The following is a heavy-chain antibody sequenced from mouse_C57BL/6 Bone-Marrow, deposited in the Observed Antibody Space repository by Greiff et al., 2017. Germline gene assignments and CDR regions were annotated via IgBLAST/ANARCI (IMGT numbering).Heavy chain of an antibody. D-gene: IGHD3-2*01. V-gene: IGHV5-6*01. CDR1: GFTFSSYG. Sequence: EVMLVESGGDLVKPGGSLKLSCAASGFTFSSYGMSWVRQTPDKRLEWVATISSGGSYTYYPDSVKGRFTISRDNAKNTLYLQMSSLESEDTAMYYCARLDRGYAMDYWGQGTSVTVSS. J-gene: IGHJ4*01. CDR3: ARLDRGYAMDY. CDR2: ISSGGSYT.